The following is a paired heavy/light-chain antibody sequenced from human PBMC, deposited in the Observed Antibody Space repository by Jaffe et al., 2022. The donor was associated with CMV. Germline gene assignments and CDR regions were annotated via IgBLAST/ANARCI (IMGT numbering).Heavy chain of an antibody. CDR1: GGSISSYY. V-gene: IGHV4-4*07. Sequence: QVQLQESGPGLVKPSETLSLTCTVSGGSISSYYWSWIRQPAGKGLEWIGRIYTSGSTNYNPSLKSRVTMSVDTSKNQFSLKLSSVTAADTAVYYCARDERYCTNGVCYNWFDPWGQGTLVTVSS. CDR2: IYTSGST. CDR3: ARDERYCTNGVCYNWFDP. D-gene: IGHD2-8*01. J-gene: IGHJ5*02.
Light chain of an antibody. J-gene: IGKJ1*01. V-gene: IGKV3-20*01. CDR1: QSVSSSY. CDR3: QQYGSSPKWT. CDR2: GAS. Sequence: EIVLTQSPGTLSLSPGERATLSCRASQSVSSSYLAWYQQKPGQAPRLLIYGASSRATGIPDRFSGSGSGTDFTLTISRLEPEDFAVYYCQQYGSSPKWTFGQGTKVEIK.